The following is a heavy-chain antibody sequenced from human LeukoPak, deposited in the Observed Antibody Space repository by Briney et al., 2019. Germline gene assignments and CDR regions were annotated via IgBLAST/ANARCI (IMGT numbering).Heavy chain of an antibody. CDR2: IYSGGST. D-gene: IGHD3-22*01. CDR1: GGSISSSTYY. J-gene: IGHJ4*02. V-gene: IGHV4-39*07. CDR3: ARDNVYYYDSSGYFDY. Sequence: SETLSLTCTVSGGSISSSTYYWGWIRQPPRKGLEWIGSIYSGGSTYYKSSLESRVTISLDTSKNQFSLKLTSVTAADTAVYYCARDNVYYYDSSGYFDYWGQGAPVTVSS.